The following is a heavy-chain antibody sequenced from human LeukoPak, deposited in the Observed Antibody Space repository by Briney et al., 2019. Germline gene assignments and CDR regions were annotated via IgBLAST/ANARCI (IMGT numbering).Heavy chain of an antibody. CDR3: ANSRGFCSSTSCSSPFDY. Sequence: GGSLRLSCEASGFIFSDYNMNWVRQAPGKGLEWLSFIDSSSSTIYYADSVKGRFTISRDNSKNTLYLQMNSLRAEDTALYYCANSRGFCSSTSCSSPFDYWGQGTLVTVSS. CDR1: GFIFSDYN. V-gene: IGHV3-48*01. CDR2: IDSSSSTI. J-gene: IGHJ4*02. D-gene: IGHD2-2*01.